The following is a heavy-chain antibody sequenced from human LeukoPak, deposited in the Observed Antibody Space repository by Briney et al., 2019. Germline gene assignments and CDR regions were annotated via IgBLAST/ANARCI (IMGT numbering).Heavy chain of an antibody. D-gene: IGHD2-21*02. Sequence: ASVKVSCKASGYTFTSYYMHWVRQAPGQGLEWMGIINPSGGSTSYAQKFQGRVTMTRDMSTSTVYMELSSLRSEGTAVYYCARDRGCGGDCYSKNIYYYYYMDVWGKGTTVTVSS. CDR2: INPSGGST. CDR3: ARDRGCGGDCYSKNIYYYYYMDV. CDR1: GYTFTSYY. V-gene: IGHV1-46*01. J-gene: IGHJ6*03.